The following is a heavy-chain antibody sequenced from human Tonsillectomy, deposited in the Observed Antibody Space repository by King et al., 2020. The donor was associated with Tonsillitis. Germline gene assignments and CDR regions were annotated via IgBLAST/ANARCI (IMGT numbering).Heavy chain of an antibody. D-gene: IGHD2-15*01. J-gene: IGHJ4*02. CDR3: LPGGGGSEGY. V-gene: IGHV3-7*03. CDR1: GFTFSRDW. CDR2: ISPDGSAK. Sequence: VQLVQSGGGLVQPGGSLRLSCAASGFTFSRDWMNWVRQAPGKGLEWVANISPDGSAKHYVDSVKGRFTISRDNAKNSLYLQMDGLRAEDTAVYYCLPGGGGSEGYWGRGVLVTVSS.